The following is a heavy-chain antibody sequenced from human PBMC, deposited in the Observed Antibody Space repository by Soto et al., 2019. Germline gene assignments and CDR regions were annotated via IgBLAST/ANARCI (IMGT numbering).Heavy chain of an antibody. CDR3: ARVTSMVRGVIDNWFDP. CDR2: IIPMYGPA. V-gene: IGHV1-69*13. Sequence: SVKVSCKASGGTFSIYAIHGVGQSALRGLEWMGGIIPMYGPAKYAQRFQGRVTITADESTTTVYMELTSLTSQDTAVYYCARVTSMVRGVIDNWFDPWGHGTLVTVSS. D-gene: IGHD3-10*01. J-gene: IGHJ5*02. CDR1: GGTFSIYA.